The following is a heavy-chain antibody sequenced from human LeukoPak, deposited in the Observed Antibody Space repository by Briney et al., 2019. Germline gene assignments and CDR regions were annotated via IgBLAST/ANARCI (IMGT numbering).Heavy chain of an antibody. CDR1: GGSFSGYY. CDR3: ARVYPTLIVVVPAAKTYYMDV. D-gene: IGHD2-2*01. CDR2: INHSGST. J-gene: IGHJ6*03. Sequence: PSETLSLTCAVYGGSFSGYYWSWIRQPPGRGLEWIGEINHSGSTNYNPSLKGRVTISVDTSKNQFSLKLSSVTAADTAVYYCARVYPTLIVVVPAAKTYYMDVWGKGTTVTVSS. V-gene: IGHV4-34*01.